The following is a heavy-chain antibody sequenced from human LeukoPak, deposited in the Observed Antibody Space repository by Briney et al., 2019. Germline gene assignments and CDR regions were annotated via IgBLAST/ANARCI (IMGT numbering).Heavy chain of an antibody. J-gene: IGHJ3*02. CDR1: GGSINNYY. CDR3: ARRQYCTSSRCFLAFDI. D-gene: IGHD2-2*01. CDR2: IYYSGST. Sequence: SETLSLTCAVSGGSINNYYWGWIRQPPGKGREGSGYIYYSGSTNYNPSLKSRVTISVDTSQNEFSLRLSSVTAADTAVYYCARRQYCTSSRCFLAFDIWGQGTMVTVSP. V-gene: IGHV4-59*08.